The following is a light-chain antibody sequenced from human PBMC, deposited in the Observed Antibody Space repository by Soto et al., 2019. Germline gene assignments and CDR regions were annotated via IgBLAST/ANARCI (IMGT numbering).Light chain of an antibody. J-gene: IGKJ4*01. CDR2: AAS. V-gene: IGKV1-16*01. Sequence: DIQLTQSPSSLSASVGDRVTITCRASQGISNYVAWFQQKSGKAPKSLIYAASSLHSGVPSRFSGSGSGTEFTLTINSLQPADFATYYCQQYSSYPLTFGGGTKVEIK. CDR1: QGISNY. CDR3: QQYSSYPLT.